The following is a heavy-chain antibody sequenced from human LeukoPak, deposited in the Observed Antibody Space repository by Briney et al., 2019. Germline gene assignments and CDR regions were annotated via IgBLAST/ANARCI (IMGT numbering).Heavy chain of an antibody. Sequence: SETLSLACAVDGASLSGYFWNWIRHSPGKGLEWIGEMKQGGGDNFNPPLESRVIIAVDTSKNQFTLKVNSVTEADTAVHYCAKGSIVGWFDPWGQGTLDTVSS. D-gene: IGHD1-26*01. CDR1: GASLSGYF. CDR3: AKGSIVGWFDP. V-gene: IGHV4-34*01. CDR2: MKQGGGD. J-gene: IGHJ5*02.